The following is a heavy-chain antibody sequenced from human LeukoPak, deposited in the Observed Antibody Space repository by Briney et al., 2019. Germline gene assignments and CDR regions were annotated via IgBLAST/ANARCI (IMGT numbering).Heavy chain of an antibody. CDR2: INQDGNQK. J-gene: IGHJ4*02. D-gene: IGHD1-20*01. CDR1: GFTFSSYW. V-gene: IGHV3-7*01. Sequence: GGSLRLSCAASGFTFSSYWMSWVRQAPGKGLEWVANINQDGNQKYYVDSVKGRFTISRDNAKNSLYLQINSLRAEDTAVYYCARPPRYNWNLDYWGQGTLVTVSS. CDR3: ARPPRYNWNLDY.